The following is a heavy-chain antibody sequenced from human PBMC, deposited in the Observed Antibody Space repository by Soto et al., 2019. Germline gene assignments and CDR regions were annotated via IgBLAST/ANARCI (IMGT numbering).Heavy chain of an antibody. CDR2: ISWNSGSI. CDR3: AKDMDPYYYDSSGYAYAFDI. Sequence: PGGSLRLSWAAAGCTFDDYAMHWVRQAPGKGLEWVSGISWNSGSIGYADSVKGRFTISRDNAKNSLYLQMNSLRAEDTALYYCAKDMDPYYYDSSGYAYAFDIWGQGTMVTVS. J-gene: IGHJ3*02. CDR1: GCTFDDYA. V-gene: IGHV3-9*01. D-gene: IGHD3-22*01.